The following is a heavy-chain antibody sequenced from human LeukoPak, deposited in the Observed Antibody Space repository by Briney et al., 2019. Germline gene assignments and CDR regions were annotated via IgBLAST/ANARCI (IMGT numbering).Heavy chain of an antibody. CDR1: GFTFSSYA. CDR2: ISGSGGST. D-gene: IGHD3-10*01. J-gene: IGHJ4*02. V-gene: IGHV3-23*01. Sequence: GGSLRLSCAASGFTFSSYAMSWVRQAPGKGLEWVSAISGSGGSTYYADSVKGRFTISRDNSKNTPYLQMSSLRAEDTAVYYCAKDKIEYYYGSGTEYYFDYWGQGTLVTVSS. CDR3: AKDKIEYYYGSGTEYYFDY.